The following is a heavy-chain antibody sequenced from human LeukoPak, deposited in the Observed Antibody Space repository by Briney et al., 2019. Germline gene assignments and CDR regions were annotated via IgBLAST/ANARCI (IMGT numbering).Heavy chain of an antibody. CDR1: GYTFTGYY. J-gene: IGHJ4*02. CDR2: INPNSGGT. CDR3: AGAYYYDSSGYYCRNVFYY. Sequence: ASVKVSCXASGYTFTGYYMHWVRQAPGQGLEWMAWINPNSGGTNYAQKFQGRVTMTRDTSISTAYMELSRLRSDDTAVYYCAGAYYYDSSGYYCRNVFYYWGQGTLVTVSS. V-gene: IGHV1-2*02. D-gene: IGHD3-22*01.